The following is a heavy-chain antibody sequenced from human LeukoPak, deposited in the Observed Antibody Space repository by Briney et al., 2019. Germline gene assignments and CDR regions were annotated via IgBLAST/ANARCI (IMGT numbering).Heavy chain of an antibody. D-gene: IGHD1-26*01. CDR3: ATDKGATTFEFRRGAFDI. V-gene: IGHV1-24*01. CDR1: GYTLTGLS. CDR2: FDPEDGET. J-gene: IGHJ3*02. Sequence: GASVKVSCKVSGYTLTGLSMHWVRQAPGKGLEWMGGFDPEDGETIYAQKFQGRVTMTEDTSTDTAYMELSSLRSEDTAVYYYATDKGATTFEFRRGAFDIWGQGTMVTVSS.